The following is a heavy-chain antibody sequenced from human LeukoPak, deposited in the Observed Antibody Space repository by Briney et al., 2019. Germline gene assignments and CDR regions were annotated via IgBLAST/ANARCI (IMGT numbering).Heavy chain of an antibody. Sequence: SVKVSCKASGGTLTSHGISWVRQAPGQGLEWMGRIIPIRNAVNYAQKSQGRLTITAETSTSTAYMDLSSLRSEDTALYYCATDRAEQQGVQLYYYFGMDVWGQGTTVTVSS. CDR2: IIPIRNAV. CDR1: GGTLTSHG. D-gene: IGHD6-13*01. J-gene: IGHJ6*02. CDR3: ATDRAEQQGVQLYYYFGMDV. V-gene: IGHV1-69*04.